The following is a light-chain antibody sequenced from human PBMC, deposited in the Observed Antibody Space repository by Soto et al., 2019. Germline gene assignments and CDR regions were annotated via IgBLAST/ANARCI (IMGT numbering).Light chain of an antibody. V-gene: IGKV3-15*01. J-gene: IGKJ2*01. Sequence: IVMTQSPATLSVSPGESATLSCRASQNIYYNVAWYQHRPGQAPRLLIYRASTRATGVPARFSGSGSGTEFTLTISSLQSEDFTVYYCQQYGSSVFTFGQGTKLEIK. CDR2: RAS. CDR3: QQYGSSVFT. CDR1: QNIYYN.